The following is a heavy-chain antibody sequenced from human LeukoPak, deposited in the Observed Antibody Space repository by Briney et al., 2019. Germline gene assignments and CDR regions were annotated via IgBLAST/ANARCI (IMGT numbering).Heavy chain of an antibody. CDR2: VSGSGGST. CDR1: GFTFSSYA. J-gene: IGHJ4*02. D-gene: IGHD1-26*01. V-gene: IGHV3-23*01. CDR3: AKAREVGASDSASN. Sequence: QTGGSLRLSCAASGFTFSSYAMSWVRQAPGKGLEWVSAVSGSGGSTYYADSVKGRFAISRDNSKNTLYLQMNSLRAEDTAVYYCAKAREVGASDSASNWGQGTLVTVSS.